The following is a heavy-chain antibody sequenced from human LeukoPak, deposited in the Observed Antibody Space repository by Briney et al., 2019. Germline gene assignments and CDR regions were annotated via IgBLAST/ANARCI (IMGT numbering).Heavy chain of an antibody. Sequence: SVKVSCKASGGTFSSYAISWVRQAPGQGLEWMGGIIPIFGTANYAQKFQGRVTIAADESTSTAYMELSSLRSEDTAVYYCARGAYYDSSGWFDYWGQGTLVTVSS. CDR2: IIPIFGTA. CDR3: ARGAYYDSSGWFDY. V-gene: IGHV1-69*13. D-gene: IGHD3-22*01. CDR1: GGTFSSYA. J-gene: IGHJ4*02.